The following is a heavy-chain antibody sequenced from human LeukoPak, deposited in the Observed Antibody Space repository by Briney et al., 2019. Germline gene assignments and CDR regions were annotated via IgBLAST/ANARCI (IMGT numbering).Heavy chain of an antibody. CDR3: ARDYCSSTSCWYFDL. J-gene: IGHJ2*01. Sequence: SETPSLTCAVYGGSFSGYYWSWIRQPPGKGLEWIGYIYHSGSTYYNPSLKSRVTISVDTSKNQFSLKLSSVTAADTAVYYCARDYCSSTSCWYFDLWGRGTLVTVSS. D-gene: IGHD2-2*01. V-gene: IGHV4-34*01. CDR2: IYHSGST. CDR1: GGSFSGYY.